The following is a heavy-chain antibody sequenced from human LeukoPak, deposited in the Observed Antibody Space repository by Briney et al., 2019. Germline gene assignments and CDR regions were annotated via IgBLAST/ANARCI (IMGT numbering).Heavy chain of an antibody. CDR2: ISFDGTNK. V-gene: IGHV3-30*04. CDR3: ARGGGTTDSAWYGYYFDN. D-gene: IGHD6-19*01. J-gene: IGHJ4*02. Sequence: GGSLRLSCAVSGFTFSSYAMRWVRQAPGKGLEWVAVISFDGTNKYYAASVKGRFTMSRDNSKNTLYVQMNSLRPEDTAVYYCARGGGTTDSAWYGYYFDNWGQGTLVTVSS. CDR1: GFTFSSYA.